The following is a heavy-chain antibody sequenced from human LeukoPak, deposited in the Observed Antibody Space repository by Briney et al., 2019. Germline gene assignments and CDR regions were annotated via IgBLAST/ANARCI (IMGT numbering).Heavy chain of an antibody. J-gene: IGHJ4*02. CDR2: IYTSGST. V-gene: IGHV4-61*02. CDR1: GGSISSGSYY. CDR3: ARDEEDGCNSGIDY. D-gene: IGHD5-24*01. Sequence: SETLSLTCTVSGGSISSGSYYWSRIRQPAGKGLEWIGRIYTSGSTNYNPSLKSRVTISVDTSKNQFSLKLSSVTAADTAVYYCARDEEDGCNSGIDYWGQGTLVTVSS.